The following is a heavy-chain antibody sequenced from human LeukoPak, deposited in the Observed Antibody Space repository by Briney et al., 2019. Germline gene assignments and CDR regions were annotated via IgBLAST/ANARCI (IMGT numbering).Heavy chain of an antibody. Sequence: PGGSLRLSCAASGFTFSSYAMSWVRQAPGKGLEWVSGISGGGGSIHYADSVKGRFTISRDTSKNTLYLQINALRAEDTALYYCARGGNYYYAMDVWGQGTTVTVSS. CDR2: ISGGGGSI. CDR1: GFTFSSYA. J-gene: IGHJ6*02. CDR3: ARGGNYYYAMDV. V-gene: IGHV3-23*01.